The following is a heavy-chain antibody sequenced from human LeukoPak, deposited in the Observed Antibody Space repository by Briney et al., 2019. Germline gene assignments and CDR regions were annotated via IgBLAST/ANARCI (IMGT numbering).Heavy chain of an antibody. J-gene: IGHJ3*02. CDR3: ARGYMAAAGGVFDI. V-gene: IGHV4-4*07. D-gene: IGHD3-16*01. CDR2: IYPGGSS. Sequence: KPSETLSLTCTVSGGSIRSYYWSWIRQSAGKGLEWIGRIYPGGSSDFNPSLKSRVTMSADTSKNQISLKLSSVTAADTAVYSCARGYMAAAGGVFDIWGQGTLVTVSS. CDR1: GGSIRSYY.